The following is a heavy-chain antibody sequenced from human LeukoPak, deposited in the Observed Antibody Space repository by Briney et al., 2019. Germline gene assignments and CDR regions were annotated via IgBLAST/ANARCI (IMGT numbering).Heavy chain of an antibody. V-gene: IGHV3-21*01. D-gene: IGHD2-21*02. J-gene: IGHJ6*03. Sequence: GGSLRLSCAASGFTFSSYSMNWVRQAPGKGLEWVSSISSSSSYIYYADSVKGRFTISRDNAKNSLHLQMNSLRAEDTAVYYCARAGIAYCGGDCYSRHYYYMDVWGKGTTVTISS. CDR3: ARAGIAYCGGDCYSRHYYYMDV. CDR1: GFTFSSYS. CDR2: ISSSSSYI.